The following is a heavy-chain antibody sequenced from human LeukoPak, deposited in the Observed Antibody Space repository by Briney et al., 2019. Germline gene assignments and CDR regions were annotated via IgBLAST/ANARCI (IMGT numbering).Heavy chain of an antibody. CDR3: ARDGGDTPRAEYFQH. CDR2: IYYSGST. V-gene: IGHV4-39*07. Sequence: PSETLSLTCTVSGGSISSSSYYWGWIRQPPGKGLEWIGSIYYSGSTYYNPSLKSRVTISVDTSKNQFSLKLSSVTAADTAVYYCARDGGDTPRAEYFQHWGQGTLVTVSS. D-gene: IGHD3-10*01. CDR1: GGSISSSSYY. J-gene: IGHJ1*01.